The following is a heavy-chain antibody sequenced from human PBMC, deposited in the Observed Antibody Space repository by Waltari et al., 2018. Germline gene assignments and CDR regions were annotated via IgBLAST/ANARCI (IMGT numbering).Heavy chain of an antibody. CDR3: ARDKQWLVQSYFDY. J-gene: IGHJ4*02. V-gene: IGHV1-2*06. CDR1: GYTFTGYD. D-gene: IGHD6-19*01. CDR2: INPNSGGT. Sequence: QVQLVQSGAEVKKPGASVKVSCKASGYTFTGYDMHWVRTAPGQGLEWMGRINPNSGGTNYAQKFQGRVTMTRDTSISTAYMELSRLRSDDTAVYYCARDKQWLVQSYFDYWGQGTLVTVSS.